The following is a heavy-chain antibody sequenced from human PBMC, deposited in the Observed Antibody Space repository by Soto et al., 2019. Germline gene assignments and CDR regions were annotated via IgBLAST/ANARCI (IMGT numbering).Heavy chain of an antibody. CDR3: ARAENFWSGFLNLQFDS. CDR2: IYPSDSDT. J-gene: IGHJ4*02. V-gene: IGHV5-51*01. Sequence: EFLKISCKGAGYSFSTYWIGWVRHRPVKGPEWMGIIYPSDSDTRYSPSFQGQVTISADKSISTAYLQWSSLRASDTAMYYCARAENFWSGFLNLQFDSWGQGTLVTVSS. D-gene: IGHD3-3*01. CDR1: GYSFSTYW.